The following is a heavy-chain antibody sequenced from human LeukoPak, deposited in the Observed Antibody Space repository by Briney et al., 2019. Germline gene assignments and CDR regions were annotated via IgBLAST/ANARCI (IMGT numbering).Heavy chain of an antibody. D-gene: IGHD1-1*01. Sequence: GGSLRLSCAASGFTFSSYTLHWVRQAPGKGLEWVAVFSHDGSKYYGDSVKGRFTISRDNSKNTLYLQMSSLRAEDTAVYYCAKSPKTGFLFDYWGKGTLVTVSS. CDR3: AKSPKTGFLFDY. CDR1: GFTFSSYT. J-gene: IGHJ4*02. V-gene: IGHV3-30*14. CDR2: FSHDGSK.